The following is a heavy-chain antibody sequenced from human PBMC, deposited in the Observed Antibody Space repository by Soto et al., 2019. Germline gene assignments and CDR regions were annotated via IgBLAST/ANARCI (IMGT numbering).Heavy chain of an antibody. Sequence: QVQLVESGGGVVQPGRSLRLSCAASGFTFSSYAMHWVRQAPGKGLEWVAVISYDGSNKYYADSVKGRFTISRDNSKNTLYLQMNSLRAEDTAVYYCARDQGGSGSYFYYYYYGMDVWGQGTTVTVSS. CDR1: GFTFSSYA. J-gene: IGHJ6*02. CDR3: ARDQGGSGSYFYYYYYGMDV. CDR2: ISYDGSNK. D-gene: IGHD3-10*01. V-gene: IGHV3-30-3*01.